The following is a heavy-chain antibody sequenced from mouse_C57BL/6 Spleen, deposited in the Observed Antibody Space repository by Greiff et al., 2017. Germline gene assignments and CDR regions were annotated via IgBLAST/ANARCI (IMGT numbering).Heavy chain of an antibody. D-gene: IGHD1-1*01. CDR2: INPNNGGT. V-gene: IGHV1-22*01. Sequence: VQLKQSGPELVKPGASVKMSCKASGYTFTDYNMHWVKQSHGKSLEWIGYINPNNGGTSYNQKFKGKATLTVNKSSSTAYMELRSLTSEDSAVYYCARDYGSSYGDYWGQGTTLTVSS. J-gene: IGHJ2*01. CDR1: GYTFTDYN. CDR3: ARDYGSSYGDY.